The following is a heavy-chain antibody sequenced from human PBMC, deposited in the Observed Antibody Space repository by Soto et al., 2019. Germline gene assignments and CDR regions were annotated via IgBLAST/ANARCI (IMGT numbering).Heavy chain of an antibody. Sequence: AASVKVSCKASGGTFSSYAISWVRQAPGQGLEWMGGIIPIFGTANYAQKFQGRVTITADESTSTAYMELSSLRSEDTAVYYCARVGTVTAHYYYYYGIDVWGQGTTVTASS. CDR1: GGTFSSYA. CDR3: ARVGTVTAHYYYYYGIDV. V-gene: IGHV1-69*13. CDR2: IIPIFGTA. D-gene: IGHD4-17*01. J-gene: IGHJ6*02.